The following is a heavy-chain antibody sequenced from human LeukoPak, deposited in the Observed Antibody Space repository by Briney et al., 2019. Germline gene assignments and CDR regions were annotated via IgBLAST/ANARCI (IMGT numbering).Heavy chain of an antibody. CDR3: TTDQASVTTRGARRFYYYYMSV. Sequence: GGSLRLSCAASGFTFTNAWMSWVRQAPGKGLEWVGRIKSKTGGGITAYAAPGKGRFTITRDDSKHTLDLQMNSLKTEDTAVYYCTTDQASVTTRGARRFYYYYMSVWGKGTTVTVSS. CDR2: IKSKTGGGIT. V-gene: IGHV3-15*01. J-gene: IGHJ6*03. CDR1: GFTFTNAW. D-gene: IGHD4-11*01.